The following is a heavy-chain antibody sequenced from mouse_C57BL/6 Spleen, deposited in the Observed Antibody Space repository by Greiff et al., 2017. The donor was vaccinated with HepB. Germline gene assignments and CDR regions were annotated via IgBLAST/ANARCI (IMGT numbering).Heavy chain of an antibody. V-gene: IGHV1-85*01. CDR1: GYTFTSYD. CDR2: IYPRDGST. CDR3: AREAAYWYFDV. Sequence: QVQLQQSGPELVKPGASVKLSCKASGYTFTSYDIHWVKQRPGQGLEWIGWIYPRDGSTKYNEKFKGKATLTVDTASSTAYMELHSLTSEDSAVYICAREAAYWYFDVWGTGTTVTVSS. J-gene: IGHJ1*03.